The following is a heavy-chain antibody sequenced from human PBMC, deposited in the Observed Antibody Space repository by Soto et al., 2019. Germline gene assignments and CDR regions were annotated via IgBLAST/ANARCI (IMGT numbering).Heavy chain of an antibody. CDR1: GGTFSSYT. CDR3: ASSVRLQGSYYDSSGYYNSDY. D-gene: IGHD3-22*01. V-gene: IGHV1-69*02. CDR2: IIPILGIA. J-gene: IGHJ4*02. Sequence: ASVKVSCKASGGTFSSYTISWVRQAPGQGLEWMGRIIPILGIANYAQKFQGRVTITADKSTSTAYMELSSLRSEDTAVYYCASSVRLQGSYYDSSGYYNSDYWGQGPLVTVSS.